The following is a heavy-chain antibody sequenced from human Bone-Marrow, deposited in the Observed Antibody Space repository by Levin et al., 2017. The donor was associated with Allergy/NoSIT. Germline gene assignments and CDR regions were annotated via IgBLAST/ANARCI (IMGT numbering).Heavy chain of an antibody. CDR3: ARGIGWSLPFDL. J-gene: IGHJ4*02. D-gene: IGHD2-21*01. V-gene: IGHV4-39*07. CDR2: MYYSGTT. Sequence: GSLRLSCAVSGGSISSSSYLWGWIRQPPGTGLEWIGSMYYSGTTYYDPSLESRVTISVDTSRNQFSLKLSSVTAADTAVYYCARGIGWSLPFDLWGRGTLVTVSS. CDR1: GGSISSSSYL.